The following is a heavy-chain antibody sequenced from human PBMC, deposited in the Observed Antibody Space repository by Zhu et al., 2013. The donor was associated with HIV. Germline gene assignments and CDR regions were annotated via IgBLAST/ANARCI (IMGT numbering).Heavy chain of an antibody. J-gene: IGHJ6*02. CDR3: ARDRLLWFGVFFFLKVWTF. D-gene: IGHD3-10*01. Sequence: QVQLEQSGAEVKKPGASVKVSCLASGYTFTGYYIHWVRQAPGQGLEWMGSLNPKSGDSSFAQKFQGRVTLTRDTSFNIVYMELTRLTSDDTAIYYCARDRLLWFGVFFFLKVWTFWGQGTTVTVSS. V-gene: IGHV1-2*02. CDR1: GYTFTGYY. CDR2: LNPKSGDS.